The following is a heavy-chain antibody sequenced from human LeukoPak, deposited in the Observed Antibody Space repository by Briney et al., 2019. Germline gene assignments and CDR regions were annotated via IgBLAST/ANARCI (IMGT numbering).Heavy chain of an antibody. CDR3: ARSVEMATRIDY. J-gene: IGHJ4*02. D-gene: IGHD5-24*01. CDR1: GFTFDDYA. Sequence: GRSLRLSCAASGFTFDDYAMHWVRQAPGKGLEWVSGISWNSGSIGYADSVKGRFTISRDNAENSLYLQMNSLRAEDMALYYCARSVEMATRIDYWGQGTLVTVSS. CDR2: ISWNSGSI. V-gene: IGHV3-9*03.